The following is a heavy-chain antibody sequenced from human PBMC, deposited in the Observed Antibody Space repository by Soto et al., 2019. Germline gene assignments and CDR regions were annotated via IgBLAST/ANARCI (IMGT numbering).Heavy chain of an antibody. Sequence: ASVKVSCKASGYTFTSYDINWVRQATGQRLEWMGWINPSNGNTEYSQKFQGRVTITRDTSASTAYMELSSLRSEDTAVYYCARDGLGIDYWGQGTLVTVSS. J-gene: IGHJ4*02. CDR3: ARDGLGIDY. CDR1: GYTFTSYD. CDR2: INPSNGNT. V-gene: IGHV1-3*01.